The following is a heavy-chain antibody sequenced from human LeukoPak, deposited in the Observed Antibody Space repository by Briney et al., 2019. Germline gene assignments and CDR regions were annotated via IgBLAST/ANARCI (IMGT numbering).Heavy chain of an antibody. J-gene: IGHJ4*02. V-gene: IGHV4-31*03. Sequence: PSQTLSLTCTVSGGPISSGGYYWSWIRQHPGKGLEWIGYIYYSGSTYYNPSLKSRVTISVDTSKNQFSLKLSSVTAADTAVYYCARGYGSGSYKFDYWGQGTLVTVSS. CDR1: GGPISSGGYY. CDR3: ARGYGSGSYKFDY. D-gene: IGHD3-10*01. CDR2: IYYSGST.